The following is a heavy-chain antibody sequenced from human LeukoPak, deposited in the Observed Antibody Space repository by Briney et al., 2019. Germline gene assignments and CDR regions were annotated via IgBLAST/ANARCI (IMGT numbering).Heavy chain of an antibody. CDR2: IIPIFGTA. CDR1: GGTFSSYA. V-gene: IGHV1-69*13. J-gene: IGHJ5*02. Sequence: GASVKVSCKASGGTFSSYAIRWVRQAPGQGLEWMGGIIPIFGTANYAQNFQGRVTITADESTTTAYMELSSLRSEDTAVYYCARVGDDIVAGGSWFDPWGQGTLVTVSS. D-gene: IGHD5-12*01. CDR3: ARVGDDIVAGGSWFDP.